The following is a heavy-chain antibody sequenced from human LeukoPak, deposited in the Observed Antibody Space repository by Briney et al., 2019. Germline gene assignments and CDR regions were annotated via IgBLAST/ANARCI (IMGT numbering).Heavy chain of an antibody. CDR1: GFTFSSYA. Sequence: GGSLRLSCAASGFTFSSYAMSWVRQAPGKGLEWVSAISGSGGSTYYADSVKGRFTISRDNSKNTLYLQMDSLRAEDTAVYYCAKGGRPKDYYDSSPDYWGQGTLVNVSS. CDR3: AKGGRPKDYYDSSPDY. CDR2: ISGSGGST. D-gene: IGHD3-22*01. V-gene: IGHV3-23*01. J-gene: IGHJ4*02.